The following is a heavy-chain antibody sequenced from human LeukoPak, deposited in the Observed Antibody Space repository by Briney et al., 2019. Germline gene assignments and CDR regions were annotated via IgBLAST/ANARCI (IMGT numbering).Heavy chain of an antibody. CDR1: GGSFSGYY. Sequence: SETLSLTCAVYGGSFSGYYWSWIRQPPGKGLEWIGEINHSGSTNYNPSLKSRVTISVDTSKNQFSLKLSSVTAADTAVYCCARALISARRDGYNSTVGYPVSFDYWGQGTLVTVSS. D-gene: IGHD5-24*01. V-gene: IGHV4-34*01. CDR3: ARALISARRDGYNSTVGYPVSFDY. J-gene: IGHJ4*02. CDR2: INHSGST.